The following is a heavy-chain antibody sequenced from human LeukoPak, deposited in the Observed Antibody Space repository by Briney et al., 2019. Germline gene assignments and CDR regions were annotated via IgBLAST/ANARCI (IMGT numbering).Heavy chain of an antibody. CDR1: GYSFTSYW. CDR2: IYPGDSDT. J-gene: IGHJ4*02. D-gene: IGHD2-15*01. V-gene: IGHV5-51*01. CDR3: ATAAYGRYCSGGSCYSHWYFDY. Sequence: GESLKISCKGSGYSFTSYWIGWVRQMPGKGLEWMGIIYPGDSDTRYSPSFQGRVTISADKSISTAYLQWSSLKASDTAMYYCATAAYGRYCSGGSCYSHWYFDYWGQGTLVTVSS.